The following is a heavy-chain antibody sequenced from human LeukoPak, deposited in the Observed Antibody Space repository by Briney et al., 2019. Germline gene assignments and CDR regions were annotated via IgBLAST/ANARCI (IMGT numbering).Heavy chain of an antibody. J-gene: IGHJ4*02. D-gene: IGHD6-13*01. CDR2: IYYSGST. Sequence: SETLSLTCTVSGGSISSSSYYWGWIRQPPGKGLEWIGSIYYSGSTYYNPSLKSRVTISVDTSKNQFSLKLSSVTAADTAVYYCARVKRYSSSSYYFDYWGQGTLVTVSS. CDR3: ARVKRYSSSSYYFDY. V-gene: IGHV4-39*07. CDR1: GGSISSSSYY.